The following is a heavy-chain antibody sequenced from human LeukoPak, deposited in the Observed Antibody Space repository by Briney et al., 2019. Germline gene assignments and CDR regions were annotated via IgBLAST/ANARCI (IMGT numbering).Heavy chain of an antibody. CDR3: ARYYGSGNY. D-gene: IGHD3-10*01. V-gene: IGHV3-30*02. J-gene: IGHJ4*02. CDR1: GFIFSSFA. Sequence: PGGSLRLSCAASGFIFSSFAMNWVRQAPGKGLEWVAFIRYDGSNKYYADSVKGRFTISRDNSKNTLYLQMNSLRAEDTAVYYCARYYGSGNYWGQGTLVTVSS. CDR2: IRYDGSNK.